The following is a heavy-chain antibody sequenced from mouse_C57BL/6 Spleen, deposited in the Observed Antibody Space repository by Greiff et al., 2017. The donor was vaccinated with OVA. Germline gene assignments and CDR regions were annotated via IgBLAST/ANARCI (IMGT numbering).Heavy chain of an antibody. CDR2: ISSGGDYI. CDR3: TRGGIYYGYDGDAMDY. J-gene: IGHJ4*01. Sequence: EVQGVESGEGLVKPGGSLKLSCAASGFTFSSYAMSWVRQTPEKRLEWVAYISSGGDYIYYADTVKGRFTISRDNARNTLYLQMSSLKSEDTAMYYCTRGGIYYGYDGDAMDYWGQGTSVTVSS. CDR1: GFTFSSYA. D-gene: IGHD2-2*01. V-gene: IGHV5-9-1*02.